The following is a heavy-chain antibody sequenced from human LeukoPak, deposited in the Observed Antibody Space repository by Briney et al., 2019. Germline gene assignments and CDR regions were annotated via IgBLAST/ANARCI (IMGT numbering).Heavy chain of an antibody. Sequence: AGGSLRLSCAASGFTFSTYWMHWDRQAPGKGLVWVARIKGDGSSTIYADSVKGRFTISRDNSKNTLYLQTSSLRAEDTAVYYCARASTTVPNLLDHWGRGTLVTVSS. J-gene: IGHJ4*02. D-gene: IGHD4-17*01. V-gene: IGHV3-74*01. CDR2: IKGDGSST. CDR3: ARASTTVPNLLDH. CDR1: GFTFSTYW.